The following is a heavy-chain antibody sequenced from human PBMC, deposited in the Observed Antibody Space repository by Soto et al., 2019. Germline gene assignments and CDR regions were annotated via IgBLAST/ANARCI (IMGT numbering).Heavy chain of an antibody. CDR1: GFTFTSSA. CDR3: AATRDSTPGSASSGMAA. V-gene: IGHV1-58*01. CDR2: IVVGSGHT. J-gene: IGHJ6*04. Sequence: SVKVSCKASGFTFTSSAVQWVRQARGQRLEWIGWIVVGSGHTNYAQKFQERVTMTRDMSTSTAYMELSSLRSEDTAVYYCAATRDSTPGSASSGMAAWGKGTRVTLPP. D-gene: IGHD3-10*01.